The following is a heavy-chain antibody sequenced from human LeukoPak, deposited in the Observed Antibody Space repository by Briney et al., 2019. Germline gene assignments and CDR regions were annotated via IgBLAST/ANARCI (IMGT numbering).Heavy chain of an antibody. CDR3: ARVGLSSGS. Sequence: NSSETLSLTCAVYGGSFSGYYWSWIRQPPGKGLEWIGEINHSGSTNYNPSLKSRVTISVDTSKNQFSLKLSSVTAADTAVYYCARVGLSSGSWGQGTLVTVSS. D-gene: IGHD3-22*01. CDR1: GGSFSGYY. J-gene: IGHJ4*02. CDR2: INHSGST. V-gene: IGHV4-34*01.